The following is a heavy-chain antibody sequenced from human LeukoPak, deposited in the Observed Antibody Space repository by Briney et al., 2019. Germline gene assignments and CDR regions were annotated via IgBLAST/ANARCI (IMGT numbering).Heavy chain of an antibody. CDR2: INHSGGT. CDR3: ASEGTSRRYCSGGSCYLFRGSRNAFDI. D-gene: IGHD2-15*01. J-gene: IGHJ3*02. Sequence: SETLSLTCAVYGGSSSGYYWSWIRQPPGKGLEWIGEINHSGGTNYNPSLKSRVTISVDTPKNHFSLELSSVTAADTAVYYCASEGTSRRYCSGGSCYLFRGSRNAFDIWGQGTMVTVSS. V-gene: IGHV4-34*01. CDR1: GGSSSGYY.